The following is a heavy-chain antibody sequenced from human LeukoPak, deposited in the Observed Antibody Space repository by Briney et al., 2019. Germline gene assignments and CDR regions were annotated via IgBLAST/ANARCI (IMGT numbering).Heavy chain of an antibody. CDR3: ARDNSLRDTAWWFDP. D-gene: IGHD5-24*01. CDR1: GGTFSSYA. V-gene: IGHV1-69*06. CDR2: IIPIFGTA. J-gene: IGHJ5*02. Sequence: ASVKVSCKASGGTFSSYAISWVRQAPGQGLEWMGGIIPIFGTANYAQKFQGRVTITADKSTSTAYMELGSLRSEDTAVYYCARDNSLRDTAWWFDPWGQGTLVTVSS.